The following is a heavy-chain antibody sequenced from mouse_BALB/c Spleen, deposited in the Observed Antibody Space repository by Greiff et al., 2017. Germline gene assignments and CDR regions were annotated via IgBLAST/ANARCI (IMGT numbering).Heavy chain of an antibody. CDR3: ARNGGDYAWFAY. CDR2: IWSGGST. D-gene: IGHD2-4*01. CDR1: GFSLTSYG. Sequence: VQLQQSGPGLVQPSQSLSITCTVSGFSLTSYGVHWVRQSPGKGLEWLGVIWSGGSTDSNAAFISRLSISKDNSKSHVFFKMNSLQANDTAIYYCARNGGDYAWFAYWGQGTLVTVSA. J-gene: IGHJ3*01. V-gene: IGHV2-2*02.